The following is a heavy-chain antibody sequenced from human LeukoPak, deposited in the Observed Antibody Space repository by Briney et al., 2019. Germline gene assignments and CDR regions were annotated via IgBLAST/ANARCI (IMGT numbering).Heavy chain of an antibody. D-gene: IGHD6-6*01. Sequence: ASVKVSCKASGYTFTGYYMHWVRQAPGQGLERTGWINPNSGGTNYAQKFQGRVTMTRDTSISTAYMELSRLRSDDTAVYYCARDQDSSSLLGYWGQGTLVTVSS. CDR3: ARDQDSSSLLGY. CDR1: GYTFTGYY. J-gene: IGHJ4*02. CDR2: INPNSGGT. V-gene: IGHV1-2*02.